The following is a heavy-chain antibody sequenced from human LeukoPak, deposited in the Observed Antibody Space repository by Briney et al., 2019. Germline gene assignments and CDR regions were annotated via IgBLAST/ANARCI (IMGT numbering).Heavy chain of an antibody. CDR3: AREHCSSTSCSWFDP. Sequence: ASVTVSCKASGYTFTSYYMHWVRQAPGQGLEWMGLINPSGGSTSYAQKFQGRVTMTRDTSTSTVYMELSSLRSEDTAVYYCAREHCSSTSCSWFDPWGQGTLVTVSS. J-gene: IGHJ5*02. CDR2: INPSGGST. V-gene: IGHV1-46*01. D-gene: IGHD2-2*01. CDR1: GYTFTSYY.